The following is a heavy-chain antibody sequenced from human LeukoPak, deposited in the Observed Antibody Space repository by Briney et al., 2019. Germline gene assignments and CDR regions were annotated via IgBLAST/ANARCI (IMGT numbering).Heavy chain of an antibody. CDR3: AGHKVLYFGGSDWYFDL. CDR1: GASISRSS. D-gene: IGHD4-23*01. CDR2: MFYGGDT. Sequence: SETLSLTCTVSGASISRSSWSWIRQPPGKGLEWIGYMFYGGDTNHNPSLKSRVTMSVDMSKNQFSLRLSSVTAADTAVYYCAGHKVLYFGGSDWYFDLWGRGTLVTVSS. J-gene: IGHJ2*01. V-gene: IGHV4-59*08.